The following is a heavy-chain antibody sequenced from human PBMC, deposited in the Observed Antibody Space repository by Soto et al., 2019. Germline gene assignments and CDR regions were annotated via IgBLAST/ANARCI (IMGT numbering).Heavy chain of an antibody. CDR1: GFTFSSYG. CDR3: ARSPQTNETGYSPPDY. V-gene: IGHV3-33*01. CDR2: IWYDGSNK. Sequence: GGFLRLSCAASGFTFSSYGMHWVRQAPGKGLEWVAVIWYDGSNKYYADSVKGRFTISRDNSKNTLYLQMNSLRAEDTAVYYCARSPQTNETGYSPPDYWGQGTLVNVSS. J-gene: IGHJ4*02. D-gene: IGHD3-9*01.